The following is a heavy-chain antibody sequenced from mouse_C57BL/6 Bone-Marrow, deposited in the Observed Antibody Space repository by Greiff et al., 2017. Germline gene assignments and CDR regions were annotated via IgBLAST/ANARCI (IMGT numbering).Heavy chain of an antibody. CDR2: IDPENGDT. CDR3: TTYIDRDAMDY. D-gene: IGHD1-3*01. Sequence: EVKVVESGAELVRPGASVKLSCTASGFNIKDDYMHWVKQRPEQGLEWIGWIDPENGDTEYASKFQGKATITADTSSNTAYLQLSSLTSEDTAVYYCTTYIDRDAMDYWGQGTSVTVSS. J-gene: IGHJ4*01. CDR1: GFNIKDDY. V-gene: IGHV14-4*01.